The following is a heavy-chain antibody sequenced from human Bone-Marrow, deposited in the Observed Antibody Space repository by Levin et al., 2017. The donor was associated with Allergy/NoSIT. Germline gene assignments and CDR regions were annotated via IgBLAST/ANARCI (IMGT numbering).Heavy chain of an antibody. Sequence: GESLKISCAASGFTFSSYGMHWVRQAPGKGLEWVAVISYDGSNKYYADSVKGRFTISRDNSKNTLYLQMNSLRAEDTAVYYCAKDLKIAAAGSMIVVDEGDPSPDYWGQGTLVTVSS. V-gene: IGHV3-30*18. J-gene: IGHJ4*02. CDR3: AKDLKIAAAGSMIVVDEGDPSPDY. CDR1: GFTFSSYG. D-gene: IGHD3-22*01. CDR2: ISYDGSNK.